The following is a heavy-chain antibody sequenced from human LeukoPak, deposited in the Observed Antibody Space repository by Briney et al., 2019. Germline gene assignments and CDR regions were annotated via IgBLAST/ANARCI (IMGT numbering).Heavy chain of an antibody. Sequence: SETLSLTCTVSGGSISSYYWSWIRQPPGKGLEWIGYIYYSGRTNYNPSLKSRVTISVDTSKNQFSLKLSSVTAADTAVYYCARGRISGYDLIGFDPWGQGTLVTVSS. CDR1: GGSISSYY. V-gene: IGHV4-59*01. CDR3: ARGRISGYDLIGFDP. D-gene: IGHD5-12*01. CDR2: IYYSGRT. J-gene: IGHJ5*02.